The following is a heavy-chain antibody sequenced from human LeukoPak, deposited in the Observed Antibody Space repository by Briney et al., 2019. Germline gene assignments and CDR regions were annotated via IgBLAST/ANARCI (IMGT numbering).Heavy chain of an antibody. CDR2: IYSGGST. J-gene: IGHJ4*02. D-gene: IGHD3-10*01. V-gene: IGHV3-53*01. Sequence: GGSLRLSCAASGFTVSSNYMSWVRQAPGKGLKWVSVIYSGGSTYYADSVKGRFTISRDNSKNTLYLQMNSLRAEDTAVYYCARVPPSITMVRGVIRGDYWGQGTLVTVSS. CDR1: GFTVSSNY. CDR3: ARVPPSITMVRGVIRGDY.